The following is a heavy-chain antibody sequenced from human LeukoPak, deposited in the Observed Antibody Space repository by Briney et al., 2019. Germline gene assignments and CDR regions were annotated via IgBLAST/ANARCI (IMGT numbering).Heavy chain of an antibody. CDR3: ARAVVAASTPSDY. CDR2: ISSEGTFK. Sequence: GGSLRLSCVGSGFTFNSYAFHWVRQAPGKGLEWMAVISSEGTFKYYADSVKGRFTISRDKSKKTLSLQMNSLKTEDTAVYYCARAVVAASTPSDYWGQGTLVTVSS. V-gene: IGHV3-30-3*01. J-gene: IGHJ4*02. D-gene: IGHD2-15*01. CDR1: GFTFNSYA.